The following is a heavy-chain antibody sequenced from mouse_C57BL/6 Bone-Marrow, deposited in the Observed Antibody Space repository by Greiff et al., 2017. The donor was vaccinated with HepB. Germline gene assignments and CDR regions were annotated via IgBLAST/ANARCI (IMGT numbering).Heavy chain of an antibody. D-gene: IGHD1-1*01. J-gene: IGHJ1*03. CDR3: AIQTTVVANWYFDV. V-gene: IGHV1-74*01. CDR1: GYTFTSYW. CDR2: IHPSDSDT. Sequence: QVQLQQPGAELVKPGASVKVSCKASGYTFTSYWMHWVKQRPGQGLEWIGRIHPSDSDTNYNQKFKGKATLTVDKSSSTAYMQLSSLTCEDSAVYYCAIQTTVVANWYFDVWGTGTTVTVSS.